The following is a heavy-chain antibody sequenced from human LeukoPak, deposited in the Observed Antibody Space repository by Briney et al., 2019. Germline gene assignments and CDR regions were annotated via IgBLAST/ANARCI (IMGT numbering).Heavy chain of an antibody. Sequence: GESLKISCEGSGYSYTNFWMGWVRQAPGKGLEWVATIKHDGSEANYVDSVKGRFTSSRDNANNLLFLQKNSLRADDTAVSYCARYVSALDYWGQGTLVPVSS. D-gene: IGHD3-10*02. CDR1: GYSYTNFW. CDR2: IKHDGSEA. CDR3: ARYVSALDY. V-gene: IGHV3-7*05. J-gene: IGHJ4*02.